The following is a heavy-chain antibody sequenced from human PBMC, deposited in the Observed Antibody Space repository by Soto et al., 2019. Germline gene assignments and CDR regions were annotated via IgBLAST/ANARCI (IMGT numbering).Heavy chain of an antibody. D-gene: IGHD3-22*01. CDR3: ATNSDSHGLYFLH. CDR2: MYFSGRT. Sequence: QVQLQESGPGPVRPSETLSLICSVSGVSISDTHRWGWIRQPPGKGLEWVGSMYFSGRTYYNPSLQSRVTISVDSSKNHFSLQLSSVTAADTAIYYCATNSDSHGLYFLHWGQGTLATVSS. V-gene: IGHV4-39*01. CDR1: GVSISDTHR. J-gene: IGHJ4*02.